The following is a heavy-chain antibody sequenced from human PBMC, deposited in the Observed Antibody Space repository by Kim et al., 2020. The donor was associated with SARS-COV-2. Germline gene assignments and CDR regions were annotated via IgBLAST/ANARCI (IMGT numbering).Heavy chain of an antibody. CDR3: ARGWVYSYGYFDY. CDR2: INSDGSST. V-gene: IGHV3-74*01. J-gene: IGHJ4*02. CDR1: GFTFSSYW. Sequence: GGSLRLSCAASGFTFSSYWMHWVRQAPGKGLVWVSRINSDGSSTSYADSVKGRFTISRDNAKNTLYLQMNSLRAEDTAVYYCARGWVYSYGYFDYWGQGTLVTVSS. D-gene: IGHD5-18*01.